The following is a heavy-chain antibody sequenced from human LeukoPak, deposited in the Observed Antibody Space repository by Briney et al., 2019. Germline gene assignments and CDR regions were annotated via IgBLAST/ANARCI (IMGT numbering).Heavy chain of an antibody. CDR1: GFTVSSNY. J-gene: IGHJ4*02. Sequence: GGSLRLSCAASGFTVSSNYMNWVRQVPGKGLEWVSVIYGGGNIYYADSVKGRFTISRDNSKNTLYLQMNSLRAEDTAVYYCARGAGYNYPYYFDYWGQGTLVTVSS. V-gene: IGHV3-53*01. CDR2: IYGGGNI. D-gene: IGHD5-24*01. CDR3: ARGAGYNYPYYFDY.